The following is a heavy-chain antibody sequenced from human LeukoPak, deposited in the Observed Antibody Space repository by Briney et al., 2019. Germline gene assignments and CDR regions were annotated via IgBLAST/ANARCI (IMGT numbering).Heavy chain of an antibody. V-gene: IGHV3-21*01. J-gene: IGHJ3*02. CDR3: ARDSGSTVVVPAALRAFDI. CDR1: GFTFSSYS. CDR2: IGSGSSYI. D-gene: IGHD2-2*01. Sequence: PGGSLRLSCAASGFTFSSYSMNWVRQAPGKGLEWVSSIGSGSSYIYYADSVKGRFTISRDNAKNSLYLQMNSLRAEDTAVYYCARDSGSTVVVPAALRAFDIWGQGTMVTVSS.